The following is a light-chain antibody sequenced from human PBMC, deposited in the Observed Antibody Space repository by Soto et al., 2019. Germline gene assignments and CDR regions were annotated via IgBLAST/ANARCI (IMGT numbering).Light chain of an antibody. CDR2: DTS. J-gene: IGKJ4*01. Sequence: EMGMTQSRATLSVSPWEGATLSCRASQGIGDTLAWYQQKPGQTPRLLIYDTSIRATGVPARFSGSVYGAEFTLTISSLQSEDFAVYYCQHYVNWPLTFGGGTKV. V-gene: IGKV3-15*01. CDR3: QHYVNWPLT. CDR1: QGIGDT.